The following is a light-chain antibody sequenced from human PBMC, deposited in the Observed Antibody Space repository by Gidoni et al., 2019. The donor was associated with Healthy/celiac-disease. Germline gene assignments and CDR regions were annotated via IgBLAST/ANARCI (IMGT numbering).Light chain of an antibody. CDR1: QSVLYSSNNKNY. V-gene: IGKV4-1*01. Sequence: DIVMTQSPDPLLVSLGERATINCKSSQSVLYSSNNKNYLAWYQQKPGQPPKLLIYWASTRESGVPDRFSGSGSGTDFTLTISSLQAEDVAVYYCQQYYSTQWTFGQGTKVEIK. CDR2: WAS. CDR3: QQYYSTQWT. J-gene: IGKJ1*01.